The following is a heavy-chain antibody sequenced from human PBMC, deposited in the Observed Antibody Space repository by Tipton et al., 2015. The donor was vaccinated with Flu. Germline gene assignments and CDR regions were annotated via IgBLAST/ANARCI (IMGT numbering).Heavy chain of an antibody. CDR3: HGERFYYDAENNARAFAP. J-gene: IGHJ5*02. CDR1: GSIFSSYE. D-gene: IGHD3-22*01. CDR2: ISSDSGTI. Sequence: SLRLSCVGSGSIFSSYEMNWVRQAPGKGLEWVSYISSDSGTIFYADSVKGRFIISGDNAKKSLYLQMNSLRAEDTAVYFCHGERFYYDAENNARAFAPWGQGTLVTVSS. V-gene: IGHV3-48*03.